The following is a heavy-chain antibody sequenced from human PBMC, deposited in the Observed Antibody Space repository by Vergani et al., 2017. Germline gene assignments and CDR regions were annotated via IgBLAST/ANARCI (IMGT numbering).Heavy chain of an antibody. D-gene: IGHD6-13*01. J-gene: IGHJ3*02. V-gene: IGHV4-38-2*02. CDR2: IYHSGST. Sequence: QVQLQESGPGLVKPSETLSLTCTVSGYSISSGYYWGWIRQPPGKGLEWIGSIYHSGSTYYNPSLKSRVTISVDTSKNQFSLKQSSVTAADTAVYYCARIYGSSWNEHDAFDIWGQGTMVTVSS. CDR3: ARIYGSSWNEHDAFDI. CDR1: GYSISSGYY.